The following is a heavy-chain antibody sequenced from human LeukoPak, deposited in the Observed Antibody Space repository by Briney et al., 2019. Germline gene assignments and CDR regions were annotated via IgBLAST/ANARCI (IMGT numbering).Heavy chain of an antibody. CDR2: MNPNSGNT. V-gene: IGHV1-8*03. D-gene: IGHD6-19*01. J-gene: IGHJ2*01. Sequence: ASVKVSCKASGYTFTSYDINWVRQATGQGLEWMGWMNPNSGNTGYAQKFQGRVTITRNTSISTAYMELSSLRSEDTAVYYCARVLVFSSGWYISYFDLWGRGTLVTVSS. CDR3: ARVLVFSSGWYISYFDL. CDR1: GYTFTSYD.